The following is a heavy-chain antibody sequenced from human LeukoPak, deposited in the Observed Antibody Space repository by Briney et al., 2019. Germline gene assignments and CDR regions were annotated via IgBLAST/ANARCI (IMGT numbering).Heavy chain of an antibody. D-gene: IGHD3-3*01. CDR2: INHSGST. CDR1: GGSISSGGYS. V-gene: IGHV4-34*01. J-gene: IGHJ5*02. Sequence: SETLSLTCAVSGGSISSGGYSWSWIRQPPGKGLEWIGEINHSGSTNYNPSLKSRVTISVDTSKNQFSLKLSSVTAADTAVYYCARAIAHTIFGVVISHWFDPWGQGTLVTVSS. CDR3: ARAIAHTIFGVVISHWFDP.